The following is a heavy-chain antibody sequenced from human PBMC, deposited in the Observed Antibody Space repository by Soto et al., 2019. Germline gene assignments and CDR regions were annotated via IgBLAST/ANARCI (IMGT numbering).Heavy chain of an antibody. J-gene: IGHJ4*02. D-gene: IGHD4-17*01. Sequence: QVQLAESGGGVVQPGRSLRLACAASGFTFSSYGMHWVRQAPGKGLEWVAVISYDESEKHYADSVKGRLTISRDNSKNTLYLQMNSLRTEDTAIYYCAKAIYGDYAPFDFWGQGPLVTVSS. CDR3: AKAIYGDYAPFDF. CDR2: ISYDESEK. CDR1: GFTFSSYG. V-gene: IGHV3-30*18.